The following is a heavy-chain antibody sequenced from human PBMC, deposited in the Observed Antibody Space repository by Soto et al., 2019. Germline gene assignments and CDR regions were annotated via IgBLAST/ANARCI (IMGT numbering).Heavy chain of an antibody. J-gene: IGHJ6*02. CDR3: AKATGTTLIGYYGMDV. D-gene: IGHD1-7*01. Sequence: QVQLVESVGGVVQPGRSLRLSCAASGFTFSSYGMHWVRQAPGKGLEWVAVISYDGSNKYYADSVKGRFTISRDNSKNTLYLQMNSLRAEDTAVYYCAKATGTTLIGYYGMDVWGQGTTVTVSS. CDR1: GFTFSSYG. CDR2: ISYDGSNK. V-gene: IGHV3-30*18.